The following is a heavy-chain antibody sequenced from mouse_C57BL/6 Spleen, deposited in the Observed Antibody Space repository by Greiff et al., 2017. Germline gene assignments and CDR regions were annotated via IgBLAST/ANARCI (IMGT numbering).Heavy chain of an antibody. V-gene: IGHV1-64*01. J-gene: IGHJ1*03. Sequence: QVQLQQPGAELVKPGASVKLSCKASGYTFTSYWMHWVKQRPGQGLEWIGMIHPNSGSTNYNEKFKGKATLTVDKSSSTAYMQLSSLTSEDSAVYYCARESNYVWYFDVWGTGTTVTVSS. CDR1: GYTFTSYW. D-gene: IGHD2-5*01. CDR2: IHPNSGST. CDR3: ARESNYVWYFDV.